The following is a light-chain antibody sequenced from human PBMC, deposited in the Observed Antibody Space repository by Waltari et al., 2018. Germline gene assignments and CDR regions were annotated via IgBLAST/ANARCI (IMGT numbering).Light chain of an antibody. Sequence: EIVLTQSPATLSSSPGESATPPCRASHSISNNLLAWYQQRPGQSPRLLLNSISNRAPGISDRFWGSGSGTDFTLTISRLEPEDFAVYYCQQYGDSPITFGQGTRLDI. CDR2: SIS. CDR1: HSISNNL. J-gene: IGKJ5*01. CDR3: QQYGDSPIT. V-gene: IGKV3-20*01.